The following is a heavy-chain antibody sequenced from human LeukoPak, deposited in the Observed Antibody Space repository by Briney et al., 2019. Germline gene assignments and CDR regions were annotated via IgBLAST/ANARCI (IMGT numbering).Heavy chain of an antibody. Sequence: GGSLRLSCAASGFTFSSYGMSWVRQAPGNGLEWVSAISGSGGSTYYADSGKGRFTISRDNSKNTLYLQMNSLRAEDTAVYYCAKDMTYYDFWSGYYNYWGQGTLVTVSS. CDR2: ISGSGGST. CDR3: AKDMTYYDFWSGYYNY. V-gene: IGHV3-23*01. CDR1: GFTFSSYG. D-gene: IGHD3-3*01. J-gene: IGHJ4*02.